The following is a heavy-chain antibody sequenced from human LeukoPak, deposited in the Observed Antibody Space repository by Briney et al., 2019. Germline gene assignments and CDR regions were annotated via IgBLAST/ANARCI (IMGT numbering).Heavy chain of an antibody. CDR1: GYTFTSYD. CDR2: MNPNSGNT. CDR3: ARRDSLNYDILTGYFPYYYYYGMDV. V-gene: IGHV1-8*01. J-gene: IGHJ6*02. Sequence: ASVKVSCKASGYTFTSYDINWVRQATGQGLKWMGWMNPNSGNTGYAQKFQGRVTMTRNTSISTAYMELSSLRSEDTAVYYCARRDSLNYDILTGYFPYYYYYGMDVWGQGTTVTVSS. D-gene: IGHD3-9*01.